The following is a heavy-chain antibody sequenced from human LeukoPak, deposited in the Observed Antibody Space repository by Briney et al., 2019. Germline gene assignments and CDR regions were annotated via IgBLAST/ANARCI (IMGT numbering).Heavy chain of an antibody. Sequence: GGSLRLSCAASGFTFSSYWMHWVRQAPGKGLVWVSRISPDGSVTSYADSVKGRFTISRDNTKNTLYLQMSSPRAEDMAVYYCARGSRGSIYGNFDYWGLGTLVTVSS. J-gene: IGHJ4*02. V-gene: IGHV3-74*01. CDR3: ARGSRGSIYGNFDY. D-gene: IGHD5-18*01. CDR2: ISPDGSVT. CDR1: GFTFSSYW.